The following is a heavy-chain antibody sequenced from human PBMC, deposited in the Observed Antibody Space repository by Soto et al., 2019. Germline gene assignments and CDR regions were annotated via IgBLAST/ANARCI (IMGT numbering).Heavy chain of an antibody. CDR3: ARQSSLVGLKTYFDP. J-gene: IGHJ5*02. CDR2: ISGSGGST. D-gene: IGHD1-26*01. V-gene: IGHV3-23*01. CDR1: GFTFSTHA. Sequence: EVQLLESGGALVQPGGSLRLSCAASGFTFSTHAMVWVRQAPGKGPEWVSTISGSGGSTYVADSLKGRVTISRDNSKNTLFLQMNSLRAEDTAVYYCARQSSLVGLKTYFDPWGQGTLVTVSS.